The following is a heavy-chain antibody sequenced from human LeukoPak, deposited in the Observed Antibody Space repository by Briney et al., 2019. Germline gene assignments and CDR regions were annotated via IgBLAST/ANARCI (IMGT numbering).Heavy chain of an antibody. J-gene: IGHJ5*02. Sequence: GGSLRLSCAASGFTFSDYTMSWIRQAPGKGLEWISSISSSGNVIFCADSVKGRFTISWDNAKSSLYLQMSSLRAEDTAVYYCARRLGAWGQGTLVTVSS. V-gene: IGHV3-11*01. CDR3: ARRLGA. CDR1: GFTFSDYT. CDR2: ISSSGNVI. D-gene: IGHD7-27*01.